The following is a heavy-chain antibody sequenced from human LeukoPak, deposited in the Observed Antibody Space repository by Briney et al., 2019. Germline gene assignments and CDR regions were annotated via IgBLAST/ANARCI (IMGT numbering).Heavy chain of an antibody. J-gene: IGHJ6*03. CDR1: GYTFTSYY. Sequence: ASVKVSCKASGYTFTSYYMHWVRQAPGQGLEWMGWINPNSGGTNYAQKFQGRVTMTRDTSISTAYMELSRLRSDDTAVYYCARRGTSYYYGSSTPYYYMDVWGKGTTVTVSS. CDR2: INPNSGGT. CDR3: ARRGTSYYYGSSTPYYYMDV. V-gene: IGHV1-2*02. D-gene: IGHD3-10*01.